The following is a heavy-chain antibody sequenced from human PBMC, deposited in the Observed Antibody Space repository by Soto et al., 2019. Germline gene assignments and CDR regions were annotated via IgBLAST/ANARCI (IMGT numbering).Heavy chain of an antibody. D-gene: IGHD3-16*01. J-gene: IGHJ1*01. CDR1: GFTFRSYV. CDR3: VRWGTTGGLDV. Sequence: QVQLEESGGGVVQPGTSLRVSCVGSGFTFRSYVIHWVRQAPGKGLEWVALTSYDGSDKYYGDSVSGRFTISRDNSRNTVDLQMDSLGPEDTALYYGVRWGTTGGLDVWGQGTLVSVSS. V-gene: IGHV3-30*19. CDR2: TSYDGSDK.